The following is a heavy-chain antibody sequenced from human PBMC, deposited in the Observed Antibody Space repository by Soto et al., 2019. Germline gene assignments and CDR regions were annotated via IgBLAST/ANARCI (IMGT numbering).Heavy chain of an antibody. CDR2: INHSGST. J-gene: IGHJ6*02. CDR1: GGSFSGYY. Sequence: SETLSLTCAVYGGSFSGYYWSWIRQPPGKGLEWIGEINHSGSTNYNPSLKSRVTISVDTSKNQFSLKLSSVTAADTAVYYCARGITEGGMDVWGQGTTVTVAS. V-gene: IGHV4-34*01. D-gene: IGHD1-20*01. CDR3: ARGITEGGMDV.